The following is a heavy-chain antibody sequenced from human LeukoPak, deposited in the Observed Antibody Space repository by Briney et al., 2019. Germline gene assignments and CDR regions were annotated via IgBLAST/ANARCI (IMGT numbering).Heavy chain of an antibody. Sequence: GRSLRLSCAASGFTFSSYGMHWVRQAPGKGLEWVAVIWYDGSNKYYADSVKGRFTISRDNSKNTLYLQMNSLRAEDTAVYYCAKANYYDSSGYVDYWGQGTLVTVSS. D-gene: IGHD3-22*01. V-gene: IGHV3-33*06. J-gene: IGHJ4*02. CDR2: IWYDGSNK. CDR1: GFTFSSYG. CDR3: AKANYYDSSGYVDY.